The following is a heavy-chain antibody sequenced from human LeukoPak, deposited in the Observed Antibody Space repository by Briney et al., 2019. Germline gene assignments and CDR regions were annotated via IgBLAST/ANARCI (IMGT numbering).Heavy chain of an antibody. CDR2: ISSSTSYI. V-gene: IGHV3-21*01. CDR1: GFTFSNFW. CDR3: ARAGGSTVSHSDY. J-gene: IGHJ4*02. D-gene: IGHD4-17*01. Sequence: KPGGSLRLSCTASGFTFSNFWMGWVRQAPGKGLEWVSSISSSTSYIYYADSVKGRFTISKDNAKNSLYLQMNSLRAEDTAVYYCARAGGSTVSHSDYWGQGTLVTVSS.